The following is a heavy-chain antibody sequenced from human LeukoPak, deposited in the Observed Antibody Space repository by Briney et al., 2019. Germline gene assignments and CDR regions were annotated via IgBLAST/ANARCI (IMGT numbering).Heavy chain of an antibody. CDR1: GGSISSYY. J-gene: IGHJ4*02. Sequence: KSSETLSLTCTVSGGSISSYYWRWIRQPPGKGLEWIGYIYYSGSTNYNPSLKSRVTISVDTSKNQFSLKLSSVTAADTAVYYCARRRQQLAFDYWGQGTLVTVSP. CDR2: IYYSGST. V-gene: IGHV4-59*08. D-gene: IGHD6-13*01. CDR3: ARRRQQLAFDY.